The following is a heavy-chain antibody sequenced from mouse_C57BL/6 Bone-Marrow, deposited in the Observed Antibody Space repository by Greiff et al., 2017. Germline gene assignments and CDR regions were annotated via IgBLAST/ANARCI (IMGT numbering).Heavy chain of an antibody. CDR3: ARYTYYDY. Sequence: QVQLQQPGAELVKPGASVKLSCKASGYTFTSYWMQWVKQRPGQGLEWIGEIDPSDSYTNYNQKFKGKATLTVDTSSSTAYMQLSSLTSEDSAVYYCARYTYYDYWGQGTTLTVSS. CDR2: IDPSDSYT. J-gene: IGHJ2*01. CDR1: GYTFTSYW. V-gene: IGHV1-50*01. D-gene: IGHD1-1*01.